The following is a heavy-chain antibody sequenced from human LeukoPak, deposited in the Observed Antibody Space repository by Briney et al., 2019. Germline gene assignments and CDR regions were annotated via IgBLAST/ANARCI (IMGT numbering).Heavy chain of an antibody. D-gene: IGHD2-2*02. CDR2: ISAYNGNT. J-gene: IGHJ3*02. Sequence: ASVKVSCKASGYTFTNYGISWGRRAPGQGLEWMGWISAYNGNTNYAQKLQGRVTMTTDTSTSTAYMELRSLRSDDTAVYYCAHGPAMRDCSSTSCYKRAFDIWGQGTMVTVSS. CDR3: AHGPAMRDCSSTSCYKRAFDI. CDR1: GYTFTNYG. V-gene: IGHV1-18*01.